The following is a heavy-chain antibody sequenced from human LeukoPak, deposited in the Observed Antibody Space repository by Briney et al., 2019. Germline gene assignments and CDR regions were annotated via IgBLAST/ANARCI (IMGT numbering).Heavy chain of an antibody. CDR3: ARGHYYDSSGYFDY. D-gene: IGHD3-22*01. CDR2: INVGNGNT. CDR1: GYTFISYA. Sequence: ASVKVSCKASGYTFISYAMHWVRQAPGQRLEWMGWINVGNGNTKYSQEFQGRVTITRDTSASTAYMELSSLRSEDMAVYYCARGHYYDSSGYFDYWGQGTLVTVSS. V-gene: IGHV1-3*03. J-gene: IGHJ4*02.